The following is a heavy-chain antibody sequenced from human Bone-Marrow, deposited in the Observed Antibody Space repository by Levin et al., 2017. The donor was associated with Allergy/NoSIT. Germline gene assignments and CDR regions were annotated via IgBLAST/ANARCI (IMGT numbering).Heavy chain of an antibody. CDR3: AKDHESEGWTAFDS. V-gene: IGHV3-23*05. D-gene: IGHD6-19*01. CDR2: FSNINKA. Sequence: GESLKISCTASGFTLSTRAMSWVRQAPGKGLEWVSSFSNINKAYYADSVMGRFTISRDNAQNTLYLEMNNLRDDDTAFYSCAKDHESEGWTAFDSWGQGVQVPVSS. CDR1: GFTLSTRA. J-gene: IGHJ4*02.